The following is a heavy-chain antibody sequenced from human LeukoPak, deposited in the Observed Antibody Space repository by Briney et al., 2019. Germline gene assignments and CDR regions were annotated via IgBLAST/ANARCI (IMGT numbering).Heavy chain of an antibody. J-gene: IGHJ4*02. V-gene: IGHV4-59*01. D-gene: IGHD6-19*01. Sequence: SETLSLTCTVSGGSISSYYWSWIRQPPGKGLEWIGYIYYSGSTNYNPSLKSRVTISADTSKNQFSLKLSSVTAADTAVYYCARGAGYSSGWYDFDYWGQGTLVTVSS. CDR3: ARGAGYSSGWYDFDY. CDR1: GGSISSYY. CDR2: IYYSGST.